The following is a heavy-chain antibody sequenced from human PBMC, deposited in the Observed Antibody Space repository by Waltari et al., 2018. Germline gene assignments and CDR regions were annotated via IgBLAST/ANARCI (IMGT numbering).Heavy chain of an antibody. V-gene: IGHV3-23*01. CDR2: FSTVGGNT. D-gene: IGHD1-1*01. CDR1: GFTFSSYA. Sequence: EVQLLASGADLVQPGGSLKLSCAAAGFTFSSYAMSWVRQAPGKGLEWVSVFSTVGGNTSYADSVGGRFTISRDNSKNTLYLEMNNLRVEDTAVYYCAKDNRCPRNGLLDSWGQGTLVTVSS. CDR3: AKDNRCPRNGLLDS. J-gene: IGHJ4*02.